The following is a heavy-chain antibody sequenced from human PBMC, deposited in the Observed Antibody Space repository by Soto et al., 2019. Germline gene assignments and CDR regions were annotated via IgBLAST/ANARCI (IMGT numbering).Heavy chain of an antibody. CDR3: ARGDSTDCSNGVCSFFYNHGMDV. CDR2: INPKSGGT. CDR1: GYSFTDYH. D-gene: IGHD2-8*01. J-gene: IGHJ6*04. Sequence: ASVKVSCKASGYSFTDYHIHWVRQAPGQGLEWLGRINPKSGGTSTAQKFQGWVTMTTDTSISTASMELTRLTSDDTAIYYCARGDSTDCSNGVCSFFYNHGMDVWGEGTTVTVSS. V-gene: IGHV1-2*04.